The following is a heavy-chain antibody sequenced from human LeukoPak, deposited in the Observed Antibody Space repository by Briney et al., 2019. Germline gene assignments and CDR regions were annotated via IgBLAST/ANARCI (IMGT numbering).Heavy chain of an antibody. J-gene: IGHJ4*02. CDR3: ARDGGIAVAAPYYFDY. CDR2: ISSSSSYI. CDR1: GFTFSSYS. Sequence: GGSLRLSCAASGFTFSSYSMNCVRQAPGKGLEWVSSISSSSSYIYYADSVKGRFTISRDNAKNSLYLQMNSLRAEDTAVYYCARDGGIAVAAPYYFDYWGQGTLVTVSS. D-gene: IGHD6-19*01. V-gene: IGHV3-21*01.